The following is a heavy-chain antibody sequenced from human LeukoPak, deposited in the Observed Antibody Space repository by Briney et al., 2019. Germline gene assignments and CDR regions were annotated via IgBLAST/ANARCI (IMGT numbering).Heavy chain of an antibody. D-gene: IGHD6-13*01. CDR3: ARGAAEGLDR. CDR2: INTGNGNT. J-gene: IGHJ5*02. CDR1: RYTVTRTA. V-gene: IGHV1-3*04. Sequence: PLKPSCKPSRYTVTRTAIHCVPQAPGPSPEWMGWINTGNGNTKYSQKFQGRVTISRDTSANTAYMEVSSLRSEDTAVYYCARGAAEGLDRWGQGTLVTVSS.